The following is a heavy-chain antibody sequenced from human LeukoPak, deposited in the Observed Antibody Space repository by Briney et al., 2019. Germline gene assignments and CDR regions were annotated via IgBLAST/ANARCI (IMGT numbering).Heavy chain of an antibody. V-gene: IGHV4-38-2*01. D-gene: IGHD3-3*01. Sequence: PSETLSLTCAVSGYSISSGYYWGWIRQPPGKGLEWIGSIYHSGSTYYNPSLKSRVTISVDTSKNQFSLKLSSVTAADTAVYYCARGLTYYDFWSGYHPGSYYMDVWGKGTTVTVSS. J-gene: IGHJ6*03. CDR2: IYHSGST. CDR1: GYSISSGYY. CDR3: ARGLTYYDFWSGYHPGSYYMDV.